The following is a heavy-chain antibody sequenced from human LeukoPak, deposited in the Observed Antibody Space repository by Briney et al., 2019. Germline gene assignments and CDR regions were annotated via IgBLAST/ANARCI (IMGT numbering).Heavy chain of an antibody. CDR3: ARVPRGNYCFDY. Sequence: ASVKVSCKASGYTFTGYYMHWVRQAPGQGLEWMGWINPNNGGTNYAQKFQGRVTMTRDTSISSAYMELSRLRSDDTAVYYCARVPRGNYCFDYWGQGTLVTVSS. CDR2: INPNNGGT. D-gene: IGHD1-7*01. V-gene: IGHV1-2*02. CDR1: GYTFTGYY. J-gene: IGHJ4*02.